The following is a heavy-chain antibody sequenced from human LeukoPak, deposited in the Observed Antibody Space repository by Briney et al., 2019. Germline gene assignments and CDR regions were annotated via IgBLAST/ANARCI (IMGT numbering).Heavy chain of an antibody. D-gene: IGHD3-10*01. V-gene: IGHV3-30-3*02. CDR1: GFTFSGYA. CDR2: ISYDGSNK. Sequence: GRSLRLSCAASGFTFSGYAMHWVRQAPGKGLEWVAVISYDGSNKYYADSVKGRFTISRDNSQNTLHLQMNSLRLEDTAVYYCVKDWGVLPDYTADGFDIWGPGTMVTVSS. CDR3: VKDWGVLPDYTADGFDI. J-gene: IGHJ3*02.